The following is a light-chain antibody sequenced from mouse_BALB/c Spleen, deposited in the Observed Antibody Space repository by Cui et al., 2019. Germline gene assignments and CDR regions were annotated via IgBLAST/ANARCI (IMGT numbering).Light chain of an antibody. Sequence: QIVLTQSPAIMSASPGEKVTMTRSASSSVSYMYWYQQKPGSSPRLLIYDTSNLASGVPVRFSGSGSGTSYSLTISRMEAEDAATYYCQQWSSYPFTFGSGTKLEIK. CDR3: QQWSSYPFT. V-gene: IGKV4-55*01. CDR1: SSVSY. CDR2: DTS. J-gene: IGKJ4*01.